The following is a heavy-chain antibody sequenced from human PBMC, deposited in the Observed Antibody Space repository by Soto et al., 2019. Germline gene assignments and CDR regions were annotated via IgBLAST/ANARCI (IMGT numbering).Heavy chain of an antibody. Sequence: ASVKVSCKASGYTFTSYGISWVRQAPGQGLEWMGWISAYNGNTNYAQKLQGRVTMTTETSTSTAYMELRSLRSDDTAVYYCASSTDSSGWGENNWFDPWGQGTLVTVSS. J-gene: IGHJ5*02. D-gene: IGHD6-19*01. V-gene: IGHV1-18*01. CDR2: ISAYNGNT. CDR1: GYTFTSYG. CDR3: ASSTDSSGWGENNWFDP.